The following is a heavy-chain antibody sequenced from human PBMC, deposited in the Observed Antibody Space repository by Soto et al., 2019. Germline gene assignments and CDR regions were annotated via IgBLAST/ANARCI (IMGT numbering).Heavy chain of an antibody. Sequence: SETLSLTCAVYGGSFSGYYWSWIRQPPGKGLEWIGEINHSGSTNYNPSLKSRVTISVDTSKNQFSLKLSSVTAADTAVYYCAKRIVVVPAATGRWFDPWGQGTLVTVSS. D-gene: IGHD2-2*01. V-gene: IGHV4-34*01. CDR3: AKRIVVVPAATGRWFDP. J-gene: IGHJ5*02. CDR1: GGSFSGYY. CDR2: INHSGST.